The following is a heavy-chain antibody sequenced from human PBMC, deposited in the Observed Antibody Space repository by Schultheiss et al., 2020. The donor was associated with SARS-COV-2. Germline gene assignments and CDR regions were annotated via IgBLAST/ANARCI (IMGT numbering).Heavy chain of an antibody. CDR1: GGSFSGYY. D-gene: IGHD3-16*01. Sequence: SQTLSLTCAVYGGSFSGYYWSWIRQPPGKGLEWIGEINHSGSTNYNPSLKSRVTISVDTSKNQFSLKLSSVTAADTAVYYCARYPLGTGLSAFDYWGQGTLVTVSS. CDR2: INHSGST. V-gene: IGHV4-34*01. CDR3: ARYPLGTGLSAFDY. J-gene: IGHJ4*02.